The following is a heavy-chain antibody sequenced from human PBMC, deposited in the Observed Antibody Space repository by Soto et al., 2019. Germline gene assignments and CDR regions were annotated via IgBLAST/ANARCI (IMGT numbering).Heavy chain of an antibody. D-gene: IGHD3-10*01. CDR3: ARTDGSGEGDAVDI. Sequence: SPVKVSRKDSGYTLTGYYMHLVRQAPVQGLECMGWINPNSGGTNYAQKFQGWVTMTRDTSISPAHMELRSLTSEDTAIHESARTDGSGEGDAVDIWGQRTRVTVTS. CDR2: INPNSGGT. V-gene: IGHV1-2*04. J-gene: IGHJ3*02. CDR1: GYTLTGYY.